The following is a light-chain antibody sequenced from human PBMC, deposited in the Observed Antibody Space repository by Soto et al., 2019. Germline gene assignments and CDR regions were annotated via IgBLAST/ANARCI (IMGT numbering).Light chain of an antibody. V-gene: IGLV2-14*03. Sequence: QSVLTQSASVSGFPGQSITISCTGTSSDIGGYDYVSWYQQHPGKAPKLIIYDVSGRPSGVSNRFSGSKSANTASLTISGLQAEDEADYHCSSYTSTSAPYVFGTGTKLTVL. CDR1: SSDIGGYDY. CDR3: SSYTSTSAPYV. CDR2: DVS. J-gene: IGLJ1*01.